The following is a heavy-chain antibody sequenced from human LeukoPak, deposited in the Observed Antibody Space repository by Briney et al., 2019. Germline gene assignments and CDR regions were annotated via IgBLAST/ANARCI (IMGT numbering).Heavy chain of an antibody. J-gene: IGHJ5*02. Sequence: SETLSLTCAVYGGSFSGYYWSWIRQPPGKGLEWIGEINHSGSTNYNPSLKSRVTISVDTSKNQFSLRLTSVTAADTAVYYCARAHYCSGDSCYLGRFDPWGQGTLVTVSS. D-gene: IGHD2-15*01. CDR1: GGSFSGYY. CDR3: ARAHYCSGDSCYLGRFDP. V-gene: IGHV4-34*01. CDR2: INHSGST.